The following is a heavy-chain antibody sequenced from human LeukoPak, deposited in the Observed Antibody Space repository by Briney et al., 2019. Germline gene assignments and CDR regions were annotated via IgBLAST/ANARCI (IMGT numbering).Heavy chain of an antibody. CDR3: AKGAYGDYQVY. Sequence: GRSLRLSCAASGFTFSSYGMHWVRQAPGKGLEWVAVISYDGSNKYYADSVKGRFTISRDNSKNTLYLQMNSLRAEDTAVYYCAKGAYGDYQVYWGQGTLVTVSS. CDR2: ISYDGSNK. V-gene: IGHV3-30*18. J-gene: IGHJ4*02. CDR1: GFTFSSYG. D-gene: IGHD4-17*01.